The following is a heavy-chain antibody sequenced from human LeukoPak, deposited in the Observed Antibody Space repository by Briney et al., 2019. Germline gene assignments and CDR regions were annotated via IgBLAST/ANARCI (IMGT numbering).Heavy chain of an antibody. D-gene: IGHD3-10*01. Sequence: GGSLRLSCAASGFTFSSCGMHWVRQAPGKGLEWVAVISYDGSNKYYADSVKGRFTISRDNSKNTLYLQMNSLRAEDTAVYYCASPFVWFGELRLRSDAFDIWGQGTMVTVSS. V-gene: IGHV3-30*03. CDR2: ISYDGSNK. J-gene: IGHJ3*02. CDR1: GFTFSSCG. CDR3: ASPFVWFGELRLRSDAFDI.